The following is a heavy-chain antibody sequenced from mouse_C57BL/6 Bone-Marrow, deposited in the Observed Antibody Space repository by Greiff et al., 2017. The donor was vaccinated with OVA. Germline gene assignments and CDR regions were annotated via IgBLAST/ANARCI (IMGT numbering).Heavy chain of an antibody. CDR2: ISYDGSN. CDR1: GYSITSGYY. CDR3: ARDYYGSSHWYFDV. D-gene: IGHD1-1*01. V-gene: IGHV3-6*01. J-gene: IGHJ1*03. Sequence: EVQLQESGPGLVKPSQSLSLTCSVTGYSITSGYYWNWIRQFPGNKLEWMGYISYDGSNNYNPSLKNRISITRDTSKNQFFLKLNSVTTEDTATYYCARDYYGSSHWYFDVWGTGTTVTGSS.